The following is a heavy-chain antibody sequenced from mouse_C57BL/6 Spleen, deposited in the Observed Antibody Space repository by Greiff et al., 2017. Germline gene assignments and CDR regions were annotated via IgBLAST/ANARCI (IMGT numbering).Heavy chain of an antibody. D-gene: IGHD1-1*01. V-gene: IGHV1-64*01. CDR2: IHPNSGST. Sequence: QVQLQQPGAELVKPGASVKLSCKASGYTFTSYWMHWVKQRPGQGLEWIGMIHPNSGSTNYNEKFKSKAKLTVDKSYSTAYMQLSSLTSEDSAVYYWGRLGQYYGSRMDYFDYWGQGTTLTVSS. J-gene: IGHJ2*01. CDR3: GRLGQYYGSRMDYFDY. CDR1: GYTFTSYW.